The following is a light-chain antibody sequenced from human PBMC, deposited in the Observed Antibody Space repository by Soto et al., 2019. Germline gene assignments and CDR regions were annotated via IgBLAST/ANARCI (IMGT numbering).Light chain of an antibody. J-gene: IGKJ5*01. CDR2: EAS. CDR1: QSVSSY. CDR3: QQRSNWPGIT. Sequence: EIVLTQSPGTLSLSPWERATLSCRASQSVSSYLAWYQQKPGQAPRLLIYEASNRATGIPARFSGSGSGTDFTLTINSLEPEDFAVYYCQQRSNWPGITFGQGTRLEI. V-gene: IGKV3-11*01.